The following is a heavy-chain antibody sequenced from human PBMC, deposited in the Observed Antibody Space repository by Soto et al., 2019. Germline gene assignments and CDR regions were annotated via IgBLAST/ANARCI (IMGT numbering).Heavy chain of an antibody. V-gene: IGHV3-23*01. Sequence: EVQLLESGGGLVQPGGSLRLSCAASGFTFSSYAMSWVRQAPGKGLEWGSAISGSGGSTYYADSVKGRFTIYRDHSKNTLYLQMNSLRAEDTAVYSCEKTAIEDIVVVRPPWYDYYSMDVWGQGTTVTVSS. CDR3: EKTAIEDIVVVRPPWYDYYSMDV. J-gene: IGHJ6*03. D-gene: IGHD2-2*01. CDR2: ISGSGGST. CDR1: GFTFSSYA.